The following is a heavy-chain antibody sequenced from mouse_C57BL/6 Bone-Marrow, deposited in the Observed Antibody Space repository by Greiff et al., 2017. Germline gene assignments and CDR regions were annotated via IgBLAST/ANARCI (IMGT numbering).Heavy chain of an antibody. D-gene: IGHD1-1*01. CDR1: GYTFTSYW. V-gene: IGHV1-64*01. Sequence: QVQLQQPGAELVKPGASVKLSCKASGYTFTSYWMHWVKQRPGQGLEWIGMIHPNSGSTNYNEKFKSKATMTVDKSSSTAYMQLSSLTSEDSAVYYGATYYYGYYAMAYWGQGTSVTVSS. CDR3: ATYYYGYYAMAY. CDR2: IHPNSGST. J-gene: IGHJ4*01.